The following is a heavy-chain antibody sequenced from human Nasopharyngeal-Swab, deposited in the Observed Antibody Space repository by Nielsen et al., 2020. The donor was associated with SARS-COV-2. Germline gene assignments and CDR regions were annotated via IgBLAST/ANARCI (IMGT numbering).Heavy chain of an antibody. D-gene: IGHD3-10*01. V-gene: IGHV4-59*01. J-gene: IGHJ3*02. Sequence: SETLSLTCTVSGGSISSYYWSWIRQPPGKGLEWIGYIYYSGSTNYNPSLKSRVTISVDTSKNQFSLKLSSVTAADTAVYYCARDQGVRGVIIYAFDIWGQGTMVTVSS. CDR3: ARDQGVRGVIIYAFDI. CDR1: GGSISSYY. CDR2: IYYSGST.